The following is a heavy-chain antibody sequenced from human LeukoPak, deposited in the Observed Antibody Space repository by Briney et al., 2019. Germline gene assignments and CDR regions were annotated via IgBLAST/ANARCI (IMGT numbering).Heavy chain of an antibody. CDR2: IIPIFGTA. Sequence: GSSVKVSCKASGGTFSSYAISWVRQAPGQGLEWMGGIIPIFGTANYAQKLQGRVTMTTDTSTSTAYMELRSLRSDDTAVYYCARGTDKRITMGYFQHWGQGTLVTVSS. CDR1: GGTFSSYA. V-gene: IGHV1-69*05. J-gene: IGHJ1*01. CDR3: ARGTDKRITMGYFQH. D-gene: IGHD3-10*01.